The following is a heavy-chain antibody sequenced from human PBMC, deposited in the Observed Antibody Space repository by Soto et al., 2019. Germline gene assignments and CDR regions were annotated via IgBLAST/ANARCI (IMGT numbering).Heavy chain of an antibody. CDR3: ASADSGYAHGYYSYGMDV. CDR2: ISSSSSTI. Sequence: EVQLVESGGGLVQPGGSLRLSCAASGFTFSSYSMNWVRQAPGKGLEGVSYISSSSSTIYYADSVKGRFTISRDNAKTSLYLQMNSLRAEDTAVYYCASADSGYAHGYYSYGMDVWGQGTTVTVSS. CDR1: GFTFSSYS. J-gene: IGHJ6*02. D-gene: IGHD5-12*01. V-gene: IGHV3-48*01.